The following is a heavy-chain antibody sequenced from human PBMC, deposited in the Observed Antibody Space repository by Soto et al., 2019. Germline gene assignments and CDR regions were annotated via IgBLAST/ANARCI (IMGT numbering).Heavy chain of an antibody. Sequence: GGSLRLSCAASGFTFSSYDMHWVRQATGKGLEWVSAIGTAGDTYYPGSVKGRFTISRENAKNSLYLQMNSLRAGDTAVYYCARGLRRGGEPNDMDVWGKGTTVTVSS. CDR1: GFTFSSYD. CDR3: ARGLRRGGEPNDMDV. CDR2: IGTAGDT. J-gene: IGHJ6*03. D-gene: IGHD4-17*01. V-gene: IGHV3-13*01.